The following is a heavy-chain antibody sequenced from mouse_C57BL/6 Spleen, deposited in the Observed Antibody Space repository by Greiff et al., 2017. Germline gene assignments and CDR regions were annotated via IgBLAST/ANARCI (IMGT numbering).Heavy chain of an antibody. CDR1: GFTFSSYA. D-gene: IGHD1-1*01. CDR3: AREALLRPFDY. CDR2: MSDGGSYT. V-gene: IGHV5-4*01. Sequence: EVHLVESGGGLVKPGGSLKLSCAASGFTFSSYAMSWVRQTPEKRLEWVATMSDGGSYTYYPDNVKGRFTISRDNAKNNLYLQMSHLKSEDTAMYYCAREALLRPFDYWGQGTTLSVSS. J-gene: IGHJ2*01.